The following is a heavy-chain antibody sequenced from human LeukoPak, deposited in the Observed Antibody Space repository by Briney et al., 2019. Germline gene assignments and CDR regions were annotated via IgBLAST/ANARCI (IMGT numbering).Heavy chain of an antibody. Sequence: GGSLRLSCAASGFTFSSYWMHWVRQAPGKGLVWVSRIKSDGSSTTYADSVKGRFTISRDNAKNTLYLQMNSLRAEDTAVYYCTRGGYCSSSTCYEEVYWGQGTLVTVSS. J-gene: IGHJ4*02. CDR1: GFTFSSYW. CDR3: TRGGYCSSSTCYEEVY. V-gene: IGHV3-74*01. CDR2: IKSDGSST. D-gene: IGHD2-2*01.